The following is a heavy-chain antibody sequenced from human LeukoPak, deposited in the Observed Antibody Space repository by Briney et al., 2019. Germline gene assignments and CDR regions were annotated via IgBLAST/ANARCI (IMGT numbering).Heavy chain of an antibody. CDR3: AREGSSGWYDSYGMDV. CDR2: ISYDGSNK. J-gene: IGHJ6*02. V-gene: IGHV3-30-3*01. CDR1: GFTFSSYA. Sequence: GGSLRLSCAASGFTFSSYAMHWVRQAPGKGLEWVAVISYDGSNKYYADSVKGRFTISRDNSKNTLYLQMNSLRAEDTAVYYCAREGSSGWYDSYGMDVWGQGTTVTVSS. D-gene: IGHD6-19*01.